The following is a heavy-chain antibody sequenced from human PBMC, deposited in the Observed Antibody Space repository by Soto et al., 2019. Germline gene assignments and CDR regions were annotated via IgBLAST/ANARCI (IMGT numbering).Heavy chain of an antibody. CDR1: GFTFSSYG. V-gene: IGHV3-30*18. J-gene: IGHJ6*02. CDR2: ISDDGSNK. CDR3: AKDARNYDFWSGYYYYYYYGMDV. Sequence: QVQLVESGGGVVQPGRSLRLSCAASGFTFSSYGMHWVRQAPGKGLEWVAVISDDGSNKYYADSVKGRFTISRDNSKNTLYLQMNSLRAEDTAVYYCAKDARNYDFWSGYYYYYYYGMDVWGQGTTVTVSS. D-gene: IGHD3-3*01.